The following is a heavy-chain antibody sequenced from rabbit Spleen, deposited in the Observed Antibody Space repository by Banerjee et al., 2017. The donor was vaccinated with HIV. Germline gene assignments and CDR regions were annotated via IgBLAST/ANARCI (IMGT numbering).Heavy chain of an antibody. J-gene: IGHJ6*01. CDR3: ARDTSSSFSSYGMDL. CDR1: GFDFSNYG. V-gene: IGHV1S39*01. D-gene: IGHD1-1*01. Sequence: QEQLVESGGDLVQPGGSLKLSCKASGFDFSNYGVSWVRQAPGKGLEWIGYIEPIFGNTYYANWVNGRFTISKTSSTTVTLQMTSLTAADTATYFCARDTSSSFSSYGMDLWGQGTLVTVS. CDR2: IEPIFGNT.